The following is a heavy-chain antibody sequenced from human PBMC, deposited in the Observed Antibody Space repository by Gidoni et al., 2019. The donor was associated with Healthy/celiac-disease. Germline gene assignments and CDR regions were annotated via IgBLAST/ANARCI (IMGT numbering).Heavy chain of an antibody. CDR1: GGSISSYY. J-gene: IGHJ4*02. CDR3: ARDSGSYRGNYFDY. D-gene: IGHD1-26*01. CDR2: IYYSGST. V-gene: IGHV4-59*01. Sequence: QVQLQESGPGLVKPSETLSLTCPVSGGSISSYYWSWIRQPPGKGLEWIGYIYYSGSTNYNPSLKSRVTISVDTPKNQFSLKLSSVTAADTAVYYCARDSGSYRGNYFDYWGQGTLVTVSS.